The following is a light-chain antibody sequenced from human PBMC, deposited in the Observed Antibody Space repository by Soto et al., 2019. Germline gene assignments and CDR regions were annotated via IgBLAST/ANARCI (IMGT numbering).Light chain of an antibody. CDR2: DVS. Sequence: QSALTQPASVSGSPGQSITISCTGTSSDVGGYNYVSWYQQHPGKAPKLMIYDVSNRPSGFSNRFSGSKSGNTASLTISGLQAEDEADYYCSSYTGSSTLVFGTGTKLTVL. CDR1: SSDVGGYNY. CDR3: SSYTGSSTLV. J-gene: IGLJ1*01. V-gene: IGLV2-14*01.